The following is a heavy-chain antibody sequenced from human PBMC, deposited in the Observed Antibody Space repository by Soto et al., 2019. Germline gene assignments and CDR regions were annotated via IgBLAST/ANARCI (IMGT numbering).Heavy chain of an antibody. D-gene: IGHD2-15*01. V-gene: IGHV3-21*01. Sequence: EVHLVESGGGLVKPGGSLRLSCAVSGFTFSSCTMDWDRQAPGKGLEWVSSISPSTSHIYYADSVKGRFTISRDNAKNSLFLQMNSLRAEDTAVYYCSGCSGGACHQNYGMDVWGQGTTFTVSS. CDR3: SGCSGGACHQNYGMDV. CDR2: ISPSTSHI. J-gene: IGHJ6*02. CDR1: GFTFSSCT.